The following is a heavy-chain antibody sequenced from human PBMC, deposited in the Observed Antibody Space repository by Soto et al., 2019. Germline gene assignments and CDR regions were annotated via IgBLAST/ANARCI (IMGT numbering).Heavy chain of an antibody. J-gene: IGHJ5*02. V-gene: IGHV1-69*13. D-gene: IGHD3-22*01. Sequence: GASVKVSCKASGGTFSGYAISWVRQAPGQGLEWMGGIIPIFGTANYAQKFQGRVTITADESTSTAYMELSSLRSEDTAVYYCAREGEGNYYDSSGYYYVSRWFDPWGQGTLVTVSS. CDR2: IIPIFGTA. CDR3: AREGEGNYYDSSGYYYVSRWFDP. CDR1: GGTFSGYA.